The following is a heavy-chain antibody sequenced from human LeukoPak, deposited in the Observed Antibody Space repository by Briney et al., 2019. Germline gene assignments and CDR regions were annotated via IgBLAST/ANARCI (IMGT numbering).Heavy chain of an antibody. CDR3: ARGRPVTGSFYFDY. Sequence: PSETLSLTCTVSGDSISGYFWSWIRQPPGKGLEWIGYIHASGSTNQSPSLKSRVTISVDTSKNQFSLKLTSVTAADTAVYYCARGRPVTGSFYFDYWGQGTLVTVSS. J-gene: IGHJ4*02. CDR2: IHASGST. D-gene: IGHD1-26*01. CDR1: GDSISGYF. V-gene: IGHV4-59*01.